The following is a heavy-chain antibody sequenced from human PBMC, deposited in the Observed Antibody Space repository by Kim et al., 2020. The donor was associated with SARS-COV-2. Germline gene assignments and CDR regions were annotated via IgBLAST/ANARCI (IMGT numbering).Heavy chain of an antibody. Sequence: GGSLRLSCAASGFTFSSYAMSWVRQAPGKGLEWVSAISGSGGSTYYADSVKGRFTISRDNSKNTLYLQMNSLRAEDTAVYYCAKGPPGQQWLVREINWFDPWGQGTLVTVSS. D-gene: IGHD6-19*01. CDR1: GFTFSSYA. CDR2: ISGSGGST. J-gene: IGHJ5*02. V-gene: IGHV3-23*01. CDR3: AKGPPGQQWLVREINWFDP.